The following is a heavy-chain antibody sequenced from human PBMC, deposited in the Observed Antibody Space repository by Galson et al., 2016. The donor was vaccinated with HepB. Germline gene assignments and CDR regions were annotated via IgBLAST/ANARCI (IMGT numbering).Heavy chain of an antibody. V-gene: IGHV5-51*01. Sequence: SGAEVKKPGESLKISCKASGYIFTSTWIVWVRQMPGKGLEYVGIIYPDDSDTKYNPSFQGQVTISADKSITTAYLQWSSLEVSDTAIYYCARQAGPEYFDYWGQGTRVTV. J-gene: IGHJ4*02. CDR1: GYIFTSTW. CDR2: IYPDDSDT. CDR3: ARQAGPEYFDY.